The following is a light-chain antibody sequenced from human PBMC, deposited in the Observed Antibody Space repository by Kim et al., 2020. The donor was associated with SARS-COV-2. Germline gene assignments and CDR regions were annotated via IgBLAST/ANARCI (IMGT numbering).Light chain of an antibody. CDR2: DAS. J-gene: IGKJ2*01. CDR1: QNISNC. Sequence: SEAVGERVNITCRESQNISNCLAWYQQKPGKAPKRLIYDASTLASGVPSRFSGSGSGTDFTLTITSLQPDDFATYNCQQYDTYPVTFGQGTKLEI. V-gene: IGKV1-5*01. CDR3: QQYDTYPVT.